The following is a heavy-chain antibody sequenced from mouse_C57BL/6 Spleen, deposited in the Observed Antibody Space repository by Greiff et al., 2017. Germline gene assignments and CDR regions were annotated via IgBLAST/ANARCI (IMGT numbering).Heavy chain of an antibody. J-gene: IGHJ3*01. D-gene: IGHD2-4*01. V-gene: IGHV5-4*01. CDR2: ISDGGSYT. Sequence: EVQRVESGGGLVKPGGSLKLSCAASGFTFSSYAMSWVRQTPEKRLEWVATISDGGSYTYYPANVKGRFTISRDNAKNNLYLQMSHLKSEDTAMYYCARYDYDGVAWFAYWGQGTLVTVSA. CDR3: ARYDYDGVAWFAY. CDR1: GFTFSSYA.